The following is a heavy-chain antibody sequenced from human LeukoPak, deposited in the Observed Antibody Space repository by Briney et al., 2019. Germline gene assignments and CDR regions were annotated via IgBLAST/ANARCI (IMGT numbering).Heavy chain of an antibody. CDR1: GFTFSDYY. CDR2: ISRSGNSL. J-gene: IGHJ6*02. CDR3: AREVVVVPDYYYYGLDV. V-gene: IGHV3-11*01. Sequence: PGGSLRLSCVASGFTFSDYYMTWTRQAPGKGLEYVSHISRSGNSLYYGDSVTGRFTISRDNAKNSLYLQMNSLRVEDTAVYYCAREVVVVPDYYYYGLDVWGQGTTVTVSS. D-gene: IGHD2-2*01.